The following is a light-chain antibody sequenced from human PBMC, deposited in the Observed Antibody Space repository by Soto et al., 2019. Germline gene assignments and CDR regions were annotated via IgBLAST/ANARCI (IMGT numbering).Light chain of an antibody. J-gene: IGLJ3*02. CDR3: CSYAGSYTWV. Sequence: QSVLTQPRSVSGSPGQSVTISCTGTSSDVGGYNYVSWYQQHPGKAPTLMIYDVSKRPSGVPDRFSGSKSGNTASLTIYGLQAEDEADYYCCSYAGSYTWVFGGGTKLTVL. CDR1: SSDVGGYNY. V-gene: IGLV2-11*01. CDR2: DVS.